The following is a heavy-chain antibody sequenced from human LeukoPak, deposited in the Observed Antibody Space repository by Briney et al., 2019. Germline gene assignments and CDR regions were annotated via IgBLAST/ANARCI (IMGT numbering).Heavy chain of an antibody. CDR2: IYSGGNT. CDR1: GFTVSSNY. D-gene: IGHD3-22*01. J-gene: IGHJ4*02. Sequence: GGSLRLSCAASGFTVSSNYMSWVRQAPGKGLDWVSVIYSGGNTYYADSVKGRFTISRDNSKNTLYLQMNSLRAEDTAVYYCVRDDDRPDNGLDYWGQGTLVTVSS. V-gene: IGHV3-53*01. CDR3: VRDDDRPDNGLDY.